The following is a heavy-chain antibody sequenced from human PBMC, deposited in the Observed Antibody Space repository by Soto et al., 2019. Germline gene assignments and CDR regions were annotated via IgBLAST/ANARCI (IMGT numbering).Heavy chain of an antibody. CDR1: GLTFRSYA. J-gene: IGHJ6*04. V-gene: IGHV3-23*01. CDR2: ISGSGGTT. Sequence: GGSLRLSCAASGLTFRSYAISWVRQAPRKGLEWVSGISGSGGTTYYADSVKGRFTISRDNSKNTVYLQMKRLRGDDTAVYYCAKVGSGTEYYHYGLDGWGEGMTVTVSS. CDR3: AKVGSGTEYYHYGLDG. D-gene: IGHD3-10*01.